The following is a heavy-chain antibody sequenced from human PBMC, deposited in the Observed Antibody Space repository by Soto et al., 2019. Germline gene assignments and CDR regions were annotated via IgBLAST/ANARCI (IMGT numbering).Heavy chain of an antibody. D-gene: IGHD3-22*01. Sequence: PGGSLRLSCAASGFTVSSNYMSWVRQAPGKGLEWVSVIYSGGSTYYADSVKGRFTISRVNSKNTLYLQMNSLRAEDTAVYYCASRYYYDSSGYQPIDYWGQGTLVTVS. J-gene: IGHJ4*02. V-gene: IGHV3-53*01. CDR3: ASRYYYDSSGYQPIDY. CDR2: IYSGGST. CDR1: GFTVSSNY.